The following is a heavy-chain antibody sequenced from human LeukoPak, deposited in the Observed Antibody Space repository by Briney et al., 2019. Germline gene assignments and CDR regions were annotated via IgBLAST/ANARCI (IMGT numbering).Heavy chain of an antibody. V-gene: IGHV3-30-3*01. CDR3: ARDLGGLEYQLLIDY. CDR1: GFTFSSYW. D-gene: IGHD2-2*01. Sequence: LSGGSLRLSCAASGFTFSSYWMSWVRQAPGKGLEWVAVISYDGSNKYYADSVKGRFTISRDNSKNTLYLQMNSLRAEDTAVYYCARDLGGLEYQLLIDYWGQGTLVTVSS. CDR2: ISYDGSNK. J-gene: IGHJ4*02.